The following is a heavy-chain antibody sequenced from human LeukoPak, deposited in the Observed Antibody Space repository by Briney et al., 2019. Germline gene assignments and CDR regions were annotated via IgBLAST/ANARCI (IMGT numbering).Heavy chain of an antibody. Sequence: GGSLRLSCAVSGFTFRTYSMNWVRQAPGKGLEWVSYISSGSSTIYYADSVKGRFTISRDNAKDSLYLQMSSLRDEDTAVYYCARYYHRMDVWGQGTTVTVSS. V-gene: IGHV3-48*02. CDR3: ARYYHRMDV. J-gene: IGHJ6*02. CDR2: ISSGSSTI. CDR1: GFTFRTYS.